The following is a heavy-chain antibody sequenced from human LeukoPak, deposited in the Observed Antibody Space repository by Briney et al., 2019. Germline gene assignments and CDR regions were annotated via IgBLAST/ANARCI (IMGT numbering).Heavy chain of an antibody. D-gene: IGHD3-10*01. CDR3: ARSPDYYGSGLFDP. Sequence: SGPTLVKPTQTLTLTCTFSGFSLSTSGVGVGWIRQPPGKALELLALIYWDDDKRYSPSLKRRLTITKDTSKNQVVLTMTNMDPVDTATYYCARSPDYYGSGLFDPWGQGTLVTVSS. CDR1: GFSLSTSGVG. V-gene: IGHV2-5*02. J-gene: IGHJ5*02. CDR2: IYWDDDK.